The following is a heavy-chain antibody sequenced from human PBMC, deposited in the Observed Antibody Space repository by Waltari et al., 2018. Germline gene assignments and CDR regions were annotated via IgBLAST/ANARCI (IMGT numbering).Heavy chain of an antibody. CDR3: ARGTGGSSTYYFAGMDV. CDR2: INHSGSA. CDR1: GGSFSDYH. D-gene: IGHD3-22*01. Sequence: QVQLQQRGAGLLKPSETLSLTCADFGGSFSDYHWSWIRQSPGKGLEWIGEINHSGSAIYNPSLKSRVTISLDTSKRQVSLRLSSVTAADTAVYFCARGTGGSSTYYFAGMDVWGQGTTVTVSS. J-gene: IGHJ6*02. V-gene: IGHV4-34*01.